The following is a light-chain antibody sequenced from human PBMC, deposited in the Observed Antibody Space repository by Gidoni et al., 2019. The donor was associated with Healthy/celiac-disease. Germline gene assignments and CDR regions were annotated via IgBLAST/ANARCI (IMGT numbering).Light chain of an antibody. Sequence: DIVRTQSPRSLPVTPGEPASISCRSSQSLLHSNGYNYLDWYLQKPGQSPQLLIYLGSNRASGVPDRFSGSGSGTDFTLKISRVEAEDVGVYYCMQALQTRYTFGQGTKLEIK. CDR1: QSLLHSNGYNY. CDR3: MQALQTRYT. J-gene: IGKJ2*01. V-gene: IGKV2-28*01. CDR2: LGS.